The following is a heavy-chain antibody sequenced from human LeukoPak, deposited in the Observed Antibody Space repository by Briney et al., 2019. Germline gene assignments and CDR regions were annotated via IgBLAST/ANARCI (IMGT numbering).Heavy chain of an antibody. D-gene: IGHD6-19*01. CDR1: NVSISSGSHY. J-gene: IGHJ4*02. V-gene: IGHV4-61*02. Sequence: SETLSLTCTVSNVSISSGSHYWNWIRQPAGKGLEWIGRIYAGGRSNYNPSLRSRVAISVDTSKNQFSLRLSSVTATDTGVYYCASDHSGWLGLGYWGQGTLVSVSS. CDR3: ASDHSGWLGLGY. CDR2: IYAGGRS.